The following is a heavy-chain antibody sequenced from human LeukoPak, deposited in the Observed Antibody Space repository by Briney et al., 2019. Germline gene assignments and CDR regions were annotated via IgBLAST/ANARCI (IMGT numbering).Heavy chain of an antibody. CDR1: GFTFSSYG. CDR3: AKTSGGSADY. Sequence: GGSPRLSCAASGFTFSSYGMHWVRQAPGKGLEWVAFIRCDGSNKYYADSVKGRFTISRDNSKNTLYLQMSSLRAEDTAVYYCAKTSGGSADYWGQGTLVTVSS. CDR2: IRCDGSNK. J-gene: IGHJ4*02. D-gene: IGHD3-10*01. V-gene: IGHV3-30*02.